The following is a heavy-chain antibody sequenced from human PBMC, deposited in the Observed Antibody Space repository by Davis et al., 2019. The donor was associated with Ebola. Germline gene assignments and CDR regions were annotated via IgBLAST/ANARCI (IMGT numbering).Heavy chain of an antibody. Sequence: PGGSLRLSCAASGFTFSSYALSWVRQAPGKGLQWVSGTSGRGDETYYADSVKGRFTMSRDNSNNTLFLQMNSLRADDTDLYYCVKDRTRYCSSSKCYADAFDIWGQGTVVTVSS. CDR1: GFTFSSYA. D-gene: IGHD2-2*01. CDR3: VKDRTRYCSSSKCYADAFDI. J-gene: IGHJ3*02. V-gene: IGHV3-23*01. CDR2: TSGRGDET.